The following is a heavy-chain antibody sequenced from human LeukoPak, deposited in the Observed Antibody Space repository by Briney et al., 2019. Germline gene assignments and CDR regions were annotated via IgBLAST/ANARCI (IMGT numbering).Heavy chain of an antibody. Sequence: ASVKVSCKASGYTFTTYGINRVRQAPGQGLEWMGWISAYNGSTNYAQKLQGRVTMTTDTSTSTAYMELRSLGSDDTAVYYCARDWSCFDYWGQGTLVTVSS. V-gene: IGHV1-18*01. CDR2: ISAYNGST. CDR3: ARDWSCFDY. D-gene: IGHD1-26*01. J-gene: IGHJ4*02. CDR1: GYTFTTYG.